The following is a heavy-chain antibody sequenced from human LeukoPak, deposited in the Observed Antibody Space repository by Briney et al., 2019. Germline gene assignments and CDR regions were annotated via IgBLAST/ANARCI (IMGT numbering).Heavy chain of an antibody. V-gene: IGHV4-59*01. Sequence: PSETLSLTCSVSGGSISSYYWTWMRQPPGKGLEWIGYIHYSGNTNYNPSLKSRVTISVDTSKNQFSLKLTSVTAADTAVYYCARVGNWNYALVNYYFDYWGQGSLVTVSS. D-gene: IGHD1-20*01. CDR1: GGSISSYY. CDR3: ARVGNWNYALVNYYFDY. CDR2: IHYSGNT. J-gene: IGHJ4*02.